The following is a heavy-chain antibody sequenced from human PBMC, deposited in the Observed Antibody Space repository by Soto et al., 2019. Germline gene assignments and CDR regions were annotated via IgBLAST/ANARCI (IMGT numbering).Heavy chain of an antibody. V-gene: IGHV3-23*01. Sequence: PGGSLRLSCAASGFTFSSYAMSWVRQAPGKGLEWVSAISGSGGSTYYADSVKGRFTISRDNSKNTLYLQMNSLRAEDTAVYYCAKAAVVPAAGSRWGLANYYYYGMDVWGQGTTVTVSS. J-gene: IGHJ6*02. CDR1: GFTFSSYA. CDR3: AKAAVVPAAGSRWGLANYYYYGMDV. D-gene: IGHD2-2*01. CDR2: ISGSGGST.